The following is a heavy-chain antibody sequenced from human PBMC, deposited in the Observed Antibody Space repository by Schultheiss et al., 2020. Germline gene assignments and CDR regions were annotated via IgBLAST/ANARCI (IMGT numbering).Heavy chain of an antibody. J-gene: IGHJ4*02. D-gene: IGHD2-2*01. CDR3: ARGRGCSTTSCYLDY. V-gene: IGHV7-4-1*02. CDR1: GYTFTSYA. CDR2: INTNTGSP. Sequence: ASVKVSCKASGYTFTSYAMNWVRQTPGQGLEWMGWINTNTGSPTYAQGFTGRFVFSLDTSVSTAYLQISSLEAEDTAVYYCARGRGCSTTSCYLDYWGQGTLVTVSS.